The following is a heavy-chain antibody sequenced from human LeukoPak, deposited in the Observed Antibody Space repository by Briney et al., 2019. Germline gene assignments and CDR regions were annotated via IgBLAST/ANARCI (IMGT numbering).Heavy chain of an antibody. Sequence: PGGSLRLSCAASGFTFSSNGMHWVRQAPGKGLEGVTFIRYDATKEHYADSVKGRFTISRDNSKNTLYLQMNSLREEDTAVYYCARDHIPTLYSFFYMDVWGKGTTVTVSS. D-gene: IGHD2-21*01. CDR3: ARDHIPTLYSFFYMDV. V-gene: IGHV3-30*02. CDR1: GFTFSSNG. CDR2: IRYDATKE. J-gene: IGHJ6*03.